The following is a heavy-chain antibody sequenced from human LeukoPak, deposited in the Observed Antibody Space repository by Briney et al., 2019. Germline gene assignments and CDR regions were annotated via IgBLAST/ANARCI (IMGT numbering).Heavy chain of an antibody. Sequence: GGSLRLSCAASGFTFSNFWMNWVRQAPGKGLEWVANIKQDGSEKYYVDSVEGRFIISRDNAKNSLYRQMNTLRAEDTAVYYCARDQWVGYWGQGTLVTVSP. CDR2: IKQDGSEK. CDR1: GFTFSNFW. CDR3: ARDQWVGY. J-gene: IGHJ4*02. D-gene: IGHD2-8*01. V-gene: IGHV3-7*03.